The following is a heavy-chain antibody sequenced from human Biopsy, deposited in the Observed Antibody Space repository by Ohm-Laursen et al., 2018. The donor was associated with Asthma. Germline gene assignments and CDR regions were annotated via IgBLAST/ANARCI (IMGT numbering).Heavy chain of an antibody. CDR1: GYTFNSAG. CDR3: ARAVDYSHYYGIDV. CDR2: ISVYNGNT. V-gene: IGHV1-18*01. Sequence: ASVTVSCKTSGYTFNSAGITWVRQAPGQGLEWMGWISVYNGNTEVAQKLQDRVTMITDTSTSTAYMELRSLRSDDTAVYFCARAVDYSHYYGIDVWGQGTTVTVS. J-gene: IGHJ6*02. D-gene: IGHD3-10*01.